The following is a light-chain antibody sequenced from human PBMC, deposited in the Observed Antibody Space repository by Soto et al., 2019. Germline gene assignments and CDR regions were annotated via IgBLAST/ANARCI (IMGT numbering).Light chain of an antibody. J-gene: IGKJ1*01. CDR2: DAS. Sequence: EIVLTQSPATLSLSPGERATLSCRASQSVSSYLAWYQLKPGQAPRLLIYDASNRATGIPARFSGSVSGTDFTLTISSLEPEDFAVYYCQQRGNWPPWTFGQGTKVEIK. CDR3: QQRGNWPPWT. CDR1: QSVSSY. V-gene: IGKV3-11*01.